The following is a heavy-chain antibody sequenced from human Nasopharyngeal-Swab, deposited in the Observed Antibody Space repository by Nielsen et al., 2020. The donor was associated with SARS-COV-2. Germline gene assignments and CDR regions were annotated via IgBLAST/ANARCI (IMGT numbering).Heavy chain of an antibody. CDR2: INTYNGDP. J-gene: IGHJ5*02. CDR3: ARANYCRVGSCRGVTHNWFAP. V-gene: IGHV1-18*04. Sequence: ASVKVSCKASGYTFTTYGISWARQAPGQGLEWLGWINTYNGDPSHAQSLQGRITMTTDASTSTAYMELRSLRSDDTAVYYCARANYCRVGSCRGVTHNWFAPWGQGTPVTVSS. CDR1: GYTFTTYG. D-gene: IGHD2-15*01.